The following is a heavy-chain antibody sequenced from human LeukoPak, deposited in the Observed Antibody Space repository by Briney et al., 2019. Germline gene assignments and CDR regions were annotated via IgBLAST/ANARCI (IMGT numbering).Heavy chain of an antibody. CDR3: ARESGGRTGGKTFDY. J-gene: IGHJ4*02. CDR2: FDPEDGET. Sequence: ASVKVSCKVSGYTLTELSMHWVRQAPGKGLEWMGGFDPEDGETIYAQKFQGRVTMTEDTSTDTAYMELSSLTSADTAVYFCARESGGRTGGKTFDYWGQGTLVTVSS. CDR1: GYTLTELS. D-gene: IGHD1-26*01. V-gene: IGHV1-24*01.